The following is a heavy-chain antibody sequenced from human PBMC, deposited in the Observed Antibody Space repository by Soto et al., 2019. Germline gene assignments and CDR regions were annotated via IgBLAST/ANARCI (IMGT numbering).Heavy chain of an antibody. J-gene: IGHJ4*02. V-gene: IGHV1-2*02. CDR3: ARRKGDYYDSSGYHYYFDY. CDR1: GYTFTGYY. CDR2: INPNSGGT. Sequence: QVQLVQSGAEVKKPGASVKVSCKASGYTFTGYYMYWVRQAPGQGLEWMGWINPNSGGTKSAQKFQGRVTMTRDTSISTAYMELSRLRSDDTAVYYCARRKGDYYDSSGYHYYFDYWGQGTLVTVSS. D-gene: IGHD3-22*01.